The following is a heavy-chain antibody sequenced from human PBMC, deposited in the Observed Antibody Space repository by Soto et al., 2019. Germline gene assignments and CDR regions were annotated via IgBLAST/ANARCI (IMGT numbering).Heavy chain of an antibody. CDR3: ARLSSYPSSWSTSHWTYGYYYMDV. CDR1: GFTFSDYY. V-gene: IGHV3-11*01. CDR2: ISSSGSTI. D-gene: IGHD6-13*01. Sequence: PGGSLRLSCAASGFTFSDYYMSWIRQAPGKGLEWVSYISSSGSTIYYADSVKGRFTISRDNAKNSLYLQMNSLRAEDTAVYYCARLSSYPSSWSTSHWTYGYYYMDVWGKGTTVTVSS. J-gene: IGHJ6*03.